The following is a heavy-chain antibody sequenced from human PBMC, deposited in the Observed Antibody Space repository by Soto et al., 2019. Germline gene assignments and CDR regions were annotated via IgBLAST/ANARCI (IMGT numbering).Heavy chain of an antibody. CDR1: GFTFSSYS. Sequence: EVQLVESGGGLVKPGGSLRLSCAASGFTFSSYSMNWVRQAPGKGLEWVSCISSSSSNKYYADSVKGRFTISRDNAKNSLYLQMNRLRAEYTAVYYCARDRGSSGWYAGGWFDPWGQGTLVTVSS. J-gene: IGHJ5*02. D-gene: IGHD6-19*01. CDR3: ARDRGSSGWYAGGWFDP. CDR2: ISSSSSNK. V-gene: IGHV3-21*01.